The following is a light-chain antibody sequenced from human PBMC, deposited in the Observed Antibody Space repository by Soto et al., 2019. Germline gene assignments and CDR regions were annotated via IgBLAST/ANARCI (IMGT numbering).Light chain of an antibody. V-gene: IGLV1-40*01. J-gene: IGLJ1*01. CDR3: QYYDSSLSGYV. CDR1: SSNIGAGYD. Sequence: QSGLTQPPSVSGAPGQRVAISCTWSSSNIGAGYDVHWYQQLPGTAPKLLIYGNSNRPSGVPDRFSGSKYGTSASLAITGIQAEHEPDYYCQYYDSSLSGYVFGTGTKVTVL. CDR2: GNS.